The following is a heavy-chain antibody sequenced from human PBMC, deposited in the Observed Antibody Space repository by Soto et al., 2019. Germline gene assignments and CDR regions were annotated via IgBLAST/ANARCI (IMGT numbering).Heavy chain of an antibody. V-gene: IGHV3-64*01. J-gene: IGHJ3*02. CDR2: ISSNGGRT. D-gene: IGHD2-15*01. Sequence: GGSLRLSCAASGFTFSSYAMHWVRQAPGKGLEYVSVISSNGGRTYYANSVKGRFTISRDNSKNTLYLQMGSLRAEDMAVYYCARELLGYCSGGSCHDAFDIWGQGTMVTVSS. CDR1: GFTFSSYA. CDR3: ARELLGYCSGGSCHDAFDI.